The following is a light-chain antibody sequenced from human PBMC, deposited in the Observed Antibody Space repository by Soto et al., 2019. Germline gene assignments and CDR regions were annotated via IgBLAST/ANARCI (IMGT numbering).Light chain of an antibody. CDR3: CSYAGSYVV. V-gene: IGLV2-11*01. J-gene: IGLJ2*01. CDR2: DVS. CDR1: SSDVGGYNY. Sequence: QSALTQPRSVSGSPGQSVTISCTGTSSDVGGYNYVSWYEQPPDKAPKLMIYDVSKRPSGVPDRFSGSKSGNTASLTISGLQAEDAVDYYCCSYAGSYVVFGGGTKVTVL.